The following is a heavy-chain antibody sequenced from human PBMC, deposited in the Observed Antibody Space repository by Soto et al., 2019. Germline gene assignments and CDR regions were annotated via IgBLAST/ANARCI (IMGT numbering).Heavy chain of an antibody. CDR3: ARGGYDSSDYYRVNYFGY. Sequence: PSETLSLTCTVSGGSISSYYWSWIRQPPGKGLEWIGYIYYSGSTNYNPSLKSRVTISVDTSKNQFSLKLSSVTAADTAVYYCARGGYDSSDYYRVNYFGYWGQGTLGTVSS. CDR2: IYYSGST. J-gene: IGHJ4*01. D-gene: IGHD3-22*01. CDR1: GGSISSYY. V-gene: IGHV4-59*01.